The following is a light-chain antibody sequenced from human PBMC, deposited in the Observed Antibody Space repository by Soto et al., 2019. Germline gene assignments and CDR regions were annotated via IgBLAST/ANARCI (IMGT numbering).Light chain of an antibody. CDR3: QQYDNLPLT. CDR2: DAS. V-gene: IGKV1-33*01. J-gene: IGKJ4*01. CDR1: QDISNY. Sequence: DIQMTQSPSSLSASVGDRVTITCQASQDISNYLNWYQQKPGKAPKLLIYDASNLETGVPSRFSGSESGTDFTFTISRLQPEDIATYYCQQYDNLPLTFGGGTKVEIK.